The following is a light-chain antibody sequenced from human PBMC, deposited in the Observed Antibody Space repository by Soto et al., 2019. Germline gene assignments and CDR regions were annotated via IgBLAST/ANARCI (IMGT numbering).Light chain of an antibody. V-gene: IGKV3-20*01. CDR2: GAS. CDR3: QQYDTSPRT. CDR1: QSVSSNY. Sequence: EVMLTQSPGTLSLSPGERATLSCRASQSVSSNYLAWYQQKSGQAPRLLIYGASNRATGIPDRFSGSGSGIDFTLTIRRLEPEDFAVYYCQQYDTSPRTFGQGTKVEYK. J-gene: IGKJ1*01.